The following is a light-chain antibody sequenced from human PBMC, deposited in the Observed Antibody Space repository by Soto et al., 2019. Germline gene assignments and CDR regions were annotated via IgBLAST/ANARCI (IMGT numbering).Light chain of an antibody. J-gene: IGKJ1*01. CDR1: QTVGRY. CDR2: DAS. CDR3: QQYGSSGT. V-gene: IGKV3-11*01. Sequence: EIVLTQSPATLSLSPGDRVTLSCRASQTVGRYLSWYQHSPGQGPRLLVYDASNRATGIPARFSGSGSETDFTLTISSLEPEDFAVYYCQQYGSSGTFGQGTKVDIK.